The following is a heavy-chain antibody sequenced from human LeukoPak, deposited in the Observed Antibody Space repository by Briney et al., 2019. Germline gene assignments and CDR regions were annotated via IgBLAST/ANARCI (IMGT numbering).Heavy chain of an antibody. CDR1: VGSISSSSYY. D-gene: IGHD3-22*01. CDR2: IYYIGST. J-gene: IGHJ4*02. Sequence: SETLSLTCTVSVGSISSSSYYWGWIRQPPGKGLEWTGSIYYIGSTYYNPSLKSRVTISVDTSKNQFSLKLSSVTAADTAVYYCAGRFTMIVVIPEDYFDYWGQGTLVTVSS. V-gene: IGHV4-39*01. CDR3: AGRFTMIVVIPEDYFDY.